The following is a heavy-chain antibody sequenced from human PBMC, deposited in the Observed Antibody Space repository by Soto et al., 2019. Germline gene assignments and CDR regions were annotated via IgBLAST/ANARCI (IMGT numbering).Heavy chain of an antibody. CDR3: ARDRPTYYDILTGYSPVGFDY. V-gene: IGHV1-18*04. CDR1: GYTFTSYG. J-gene: IGHJ4*02. CDR2: LSAYNGNT. D-gene: IGHD3-9*01. Sequence: WASVKGSCEASGYTFTSYGISWVRQAPGQGLELMGWLSAYNGNTNYAQKLQGRVTMTTDTSTSTAYMELRSLRSDDTAVYYCARDRPTYYDILTGYSPVGFDYWGQGTLVPVYS.